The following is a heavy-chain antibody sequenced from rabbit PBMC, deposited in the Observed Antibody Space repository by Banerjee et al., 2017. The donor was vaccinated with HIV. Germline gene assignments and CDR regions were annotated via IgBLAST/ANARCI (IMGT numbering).Heavy chain of an antibody. Sequence: QSLEESGGDLVKPGASLTLTCTASGFSFSFSYWICWVRQAPGKGLEWIACIYAGSSGSTYYASWAKGRFTISKTSSTTVTLQMTSLTAADTATYFCARDMDYGYAGYAYATRLDLRGPGTLVTVS. D-gene: IGHD6-1*01. V-gene: IGHV1S40*01. CDR1: GFSFSFSYW. CDR3: ARDMDYGYAGYAYATRLDL. CDR2: IYAGSSGST. J-gene: IGHJ3*01.